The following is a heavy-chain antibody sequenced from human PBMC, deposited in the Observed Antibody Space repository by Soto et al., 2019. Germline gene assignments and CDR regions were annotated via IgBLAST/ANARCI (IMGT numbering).Heavy chain of an antibody. J-gene: IGHJ5*02. CDR1: GGSISGYS. CDR2: ISYSGSA. D-gene: IGHD4-4*01. Sequence: SETLSLTCIVSGGSISGYSWSWIRQPPGKGLEWIAYISYSGSANYNSSLRSRVTISVDMSKSQFSLNLSSVTAADTAVYYCARDAYSNYGWFDPWGQGTLVTVSS. CDR3: ARDAYSNYGWFDP. V-gene: IGHV4-59*01.